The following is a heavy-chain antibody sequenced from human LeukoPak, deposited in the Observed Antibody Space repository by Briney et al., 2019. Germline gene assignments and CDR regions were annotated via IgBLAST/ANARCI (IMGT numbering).Heavy chain of an antibody. CDR3: ARGGSYRFDY. D-gene: IGHD1-26*01. Sequence: PGGSLRLSCAASGFTFTNYWMSWVRQAPGKGLEWVANIKEDGSGKSYVDSVKGRFTISRDNAKNSLYLQMNSLRAEDTAVYYCARGGSYRFDYWGQGTLVTVSS. CDR1: GFTFTNYW. V-gene: IGHV3-7*01. J-gene: IGHJ4*02. CDR2: IKEDGSGK.